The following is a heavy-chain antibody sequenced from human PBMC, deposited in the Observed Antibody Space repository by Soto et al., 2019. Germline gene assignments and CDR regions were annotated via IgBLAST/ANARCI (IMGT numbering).Heavy chain of an antibody. V-gene: IGHV3-23*01. D-gene: IGHD4-17*01. CDR1: RFTFSNFA. Sequence: GGSLRLSCAASRFTFSNFAMTWVRQAPGKGLEWISGISNSGTSTFYADSVKGRFTISRDNSMNTLYLQMNNLRAEDTAIYYCVRDPKIMTTVNPDFWGQGTLVTVSS. J-gene: IGHJ4*02. CDR3: VRDPKIMTTVNPDF. CDR2: ISNSGTST.